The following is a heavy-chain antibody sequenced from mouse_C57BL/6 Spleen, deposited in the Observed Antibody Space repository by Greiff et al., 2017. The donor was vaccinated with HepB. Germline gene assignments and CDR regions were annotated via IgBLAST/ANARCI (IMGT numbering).Heavy chain of an antibody. D-gene: IGHD1-1*01. CDR1: GYTFTSYW. J-gene: IGHJ2*01. CDR3: TRTPNYGRYFDY. CDR2: IYPGNSDT. Sequence: VQLQQSGTVLARPGASVKMSCKTSGYTFTSYWMHWVKQRPGQGLEWIGAIYPGNSDTSYNQKFKGKAKLTAVTSASTAYMELSSLTNEDSAVYYYTRTPNYGRYFDYWGQGTTLTVSS. V-gene: IGHV1-5*01.